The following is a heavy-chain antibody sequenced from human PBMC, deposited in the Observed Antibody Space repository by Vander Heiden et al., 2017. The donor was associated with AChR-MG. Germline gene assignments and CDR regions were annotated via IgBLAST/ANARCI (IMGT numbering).Heavy chain of an antibody. CDR1: GGSISSSSYY. CDR3: ARALVYQGELLHAFDI. Sequence: QLQLQESGPGLVKPSETLSLTCTVSGGSISSSSYYWGWIRQPPGKGLEWIGSIYYSGSTYYNPSLKSRVTISVDTSKNQFSLKLSSVTAADTAVYYCARALVYQGELLHAFDIWGQGTMVTVSS. V-gene: IGHV4-39*01. D-gene: IGHD1-26*01. J-gene: IGHJ3*02. CDR2: IYYSGST.